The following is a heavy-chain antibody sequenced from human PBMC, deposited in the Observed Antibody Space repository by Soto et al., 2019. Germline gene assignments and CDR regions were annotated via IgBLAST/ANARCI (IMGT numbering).Heavy chain of an antibody. D-gene: IGHD3-10*02. CDR2: IYYSGST. J-gene: IGHJ3*02. CDR1: GGSISSYY. Sequence: GQRRVSGPGLVKPSETRSLTCTVSGGSISSYYWSWIRQPPGKGLEWIGNIYYSGSTNYNPFLRSLITISVDTSKNHFALEPSSVTAADISVYYCTIILCSGEDNHHVFEIWGQRKMVTISS. V-gene: IGHV4-59*08. CDR3: TIILCSGEDNHHVFEI.